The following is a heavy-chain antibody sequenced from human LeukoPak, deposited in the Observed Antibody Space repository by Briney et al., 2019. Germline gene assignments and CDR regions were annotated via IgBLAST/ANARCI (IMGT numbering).Heavy chain of an antibody. D-gene: IGHD3-3*01. J-gene: IGHJ4*02. CDR1: GGSFSGYY. Sequence: SETLSLTCAVYGGSFSGYYWSWIRQPPGKGLEWIGGINHSGSTNYNPSLKSRVTISVDTSKNQFSLKLSSVTAADTAVYYCARIEYDFWSGYYTIDYWGQGTLVTVSS. CDR3: ARIEYDFWSGYYTIDY. CDR2: INHSGST. V-gene: IGHV4-34*01.